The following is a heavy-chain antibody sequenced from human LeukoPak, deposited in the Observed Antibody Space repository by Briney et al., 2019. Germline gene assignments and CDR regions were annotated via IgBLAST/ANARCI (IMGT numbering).Heavy chain of an antibody. CDR3: AKGGNWESSSWYHYYYMDV. Sequence: GGSLRLSCAASGFTFSSYAMSWVRQAPGKGLEWVSAISGSGGSTYYAGSVKGRFTISRDNSKNTLYLQMNSLRAEDTAVYYCAKGGNWESSSWYHYYYMDVWGKGTTVTVSS. CDR1: GFTFSSYA. V-gene: IGHV3-23*01. J-gene: IGHJ6*03. CDR2: ISGSGGST. D-gene: IGHD6-13*01.